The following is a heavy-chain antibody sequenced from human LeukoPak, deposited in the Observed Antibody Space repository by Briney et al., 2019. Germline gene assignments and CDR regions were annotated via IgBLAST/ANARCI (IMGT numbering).Heavy chain of an antibody. CDR2: INHSGST. V-gene: IGHV4-34*01. J-gene: IGHJ5*02. CDR1: GGSFSGYY. Sequence: SETLSLTCAVYGGSFSGYYWSWLRQPPGKGLEWIGEINHSGSTNYNPSLKSRVTISVDTSKNQFSLKLSSVTAEDTAVYYCARTGSYWGSNWFDPWGQGTLVTVSS. CDR3: ARTGSYWGSNWFDP. D-gene: IGHD2-8*02.